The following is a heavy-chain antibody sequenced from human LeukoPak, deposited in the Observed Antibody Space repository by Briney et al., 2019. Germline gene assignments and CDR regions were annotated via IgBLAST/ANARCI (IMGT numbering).Heavy chain of an antibody. D-gene: IGHD4-17*01. CDR2: IYYSGST. J-gene: IGHJ6*03. V-gene: IGHV4-39*07. CDR1: GGSISSSSYY. Sequence: PSETLSLTCTVSGGSISSSSYYWGWIRQPPGKGLEWIGSIYYSGSTYYNPSLKSRVTISVDTSKNQFSLKLSSLTAADTAVYYCARVLYGDSYYMGGWGKRNKVTGSS. CDR3: ARVLYGDSYYMGG.